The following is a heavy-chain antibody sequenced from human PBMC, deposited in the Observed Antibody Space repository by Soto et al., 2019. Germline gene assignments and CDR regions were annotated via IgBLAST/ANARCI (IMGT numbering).Heavy chain of an antibody. V-gene: IGHV1-69*01. CDR1: GGTFSSYA. CDR3: ARYRSRWRYYFDS. D-gene: IGHD6-13*01. J-gene: IGHJ4*02. CDR2: MIPIFGTA. Sequence: QVQLVQSGAEVRKPGSSVKVSCKASGGTFSSYAISWVRQAPGQGLEWRGGMIPIFGTAKYAQKSQGRLTITAEEYTSTAYMEQSSLRCEDTAVYYCARYRSRWRYYFDSWGQGTLVTVSS.